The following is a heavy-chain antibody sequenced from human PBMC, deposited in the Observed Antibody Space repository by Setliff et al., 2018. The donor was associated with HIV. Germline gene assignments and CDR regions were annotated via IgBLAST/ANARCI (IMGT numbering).Heavy chain of an antibody. V-gene: IGHV4-39*01. CDR3: ARHSIAVVIGVPERDDAFDI. CDR2: VYYTWNT. Sequence: SETLSLTCTVSGGSISRRDYCWGWIRQRPGKGLEWIGSVYYTWNTYYNPSLKSRVTVSVDTSKNQFSLKLSSVTAADTAVYYCARHSIAVVIGVPERDDAFDIWGHGTMVTVSS. CDR1: GGSISRRDYC. D-gene: IGHD2-21*01. J-gene: IGHJ3*02.